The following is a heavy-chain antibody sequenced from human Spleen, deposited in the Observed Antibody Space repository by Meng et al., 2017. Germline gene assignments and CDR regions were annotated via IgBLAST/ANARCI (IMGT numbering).Heavy chain of an antibody. CDR2: ISAYNGNT. D-gene: IGHD3-22*01. CDR3: ARGYYYDSSGYRYFDY. Sequence: ASVKVSCKASGYTFTSYGISWVRQAPGQGLEWMGWISAYNGNTNYAQKLQGRVTMTTDTSTSTAYMELRSLRSDDTAVYYCARGYYYDSSGYRYFDYWGQGTLVTVSS. V-gene: IGHV1-18*01. CDR1: GYTFTSYG. J-gene: IGHJ4*02.